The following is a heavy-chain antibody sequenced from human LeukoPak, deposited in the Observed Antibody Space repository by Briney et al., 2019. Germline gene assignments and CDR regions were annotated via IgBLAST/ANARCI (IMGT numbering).Heavy chain of an antibody. D-gene: IGHD3-3*01. J-gene: IGHJ4*02. CDR3: ARELSWSGRDY. CDR1: GFTFSGSW. CDR2: INQDGSAK. V-gene: IGHV3-7*01. Sequence: GGSLRLSCAASGFTFSGSWMSWVRQAPGKGREWVANINQDGSAKNYLDSVKGRFTISIDRGKNSLYLQMNSLRDEDTAVYYCARELSWSGRDYWGQGTLVTVSS.